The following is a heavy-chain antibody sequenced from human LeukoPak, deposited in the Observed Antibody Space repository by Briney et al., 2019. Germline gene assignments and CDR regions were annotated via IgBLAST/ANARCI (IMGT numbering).Heavy chain of an antibody. CDR2: ISGRSGAI. Sequence: GESLKISCAASGFTFSSYSLNWVRQAPGKGLEWVSYISGRSGAIHYADSVKGRFTISSDNAKNSLYLQMNSLRDADTAVYYCARDDSYAFDIWGQGTMVTVSS. J-gene: IGHJ3*02. CDR3: ARDDSYAFDI. D-gene: IGHD2-15*01. V-gene: IGHV3-48*02. CDR1: GFTFSSYS.